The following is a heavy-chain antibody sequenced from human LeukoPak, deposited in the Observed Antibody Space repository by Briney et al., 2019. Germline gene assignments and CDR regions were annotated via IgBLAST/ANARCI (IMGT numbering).Heavy chain of an antibody. J-gene: IGHJ4*02. CDR2: MSGSGSST. CDR3: AKNADTYTNTWYPDY. CDR1: GFTFSSSA. V-gene: IGHV3-23*01. Sequence: GGSLRLSCAASGFTFSSSAMSWVRQAPGKGLEWVSAMSGSGSSTHYADFVEGRFTISRDSSKNTLYLQMNSLRAEDTAVYYCAKNADTYTNTWYPDYSGQGTLVTVSS. D-gene: IGHD3-16*01.